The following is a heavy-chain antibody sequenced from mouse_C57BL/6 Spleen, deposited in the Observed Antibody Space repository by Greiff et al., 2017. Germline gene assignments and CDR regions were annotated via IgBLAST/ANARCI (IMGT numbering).Heavy chain of an antibody. CDR3: ARGITTVVAPPGNFDV. CDR2: ISYDGSN. V-gene: IGHV3-6*01. CDR1: GYSITSGYY. Sequence: EVQLQESGPGLVKPSQSLSLTCSVTGYSITSGYYWNWIRQFPGNKLEWMGYISYDGSNNYNPSLKNRISITRDTSKNQFFLKLNSVTTEDTATYYCARGITTVVAPPGNFDVWGTGTTVTVSS. D-gene: IGHD1-1*01. J-gene: IGHJ1*03.